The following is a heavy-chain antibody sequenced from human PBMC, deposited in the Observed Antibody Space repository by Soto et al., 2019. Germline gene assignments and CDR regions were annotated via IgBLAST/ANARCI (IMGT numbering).Heavy chain of an antibody. D-gene: IGHD6-19*01. J-gene: IGHJ3*01. CDR2: SSYDGDTK. CDR1: GFTFSAFD. Sequence: ESGGGVVQPEKSLRLSCEASGFTFSAFDMHWVRQSPGKGLEWVATSSYDGDTKYYANSVKGRFTISRDNSRNTLDLHMNSLRAEDTAMYYCTRDWAAVIGTPFDLWCQGTMVVVSS. V-gene: IGHV3-30-3*01. CDR3: TRDWAAVIGTPFDL.